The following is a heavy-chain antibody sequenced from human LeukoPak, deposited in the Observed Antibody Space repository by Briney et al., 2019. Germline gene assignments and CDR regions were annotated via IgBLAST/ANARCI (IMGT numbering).Heavy chain of an antibody. CDR1: GGSIGSYY. Sequence: SETLSLTCTVSGGSIGSYYWSWLRQPPGKGLEWVGYIYYSGSTNYSPSLKSRVTISVDTSKNQFSLKLTSVTAADTAVYYCARGGYFGVVIFDYWGQGTLVTVSS. J-gene: IGHJ4*02. CDR2: IYYSGST. V-gene: IGHV4-59*01. CDR3: ARGGYFGVVIFDY. D-gene: IGHD3-3*01.